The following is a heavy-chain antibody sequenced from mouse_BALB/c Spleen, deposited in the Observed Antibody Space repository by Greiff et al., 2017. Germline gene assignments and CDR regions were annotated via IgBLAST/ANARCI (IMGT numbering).Heavy chain of an antibody. Sequence: EVKLEESGPGLVKPSQSLSLTCTVTGYSITSDYAWNWIRQFPGNKLEWMGYISYSGSTSYNPSLKSRISITRDTSKNQFFLQLNSVTTEDTATYYCARWWLPPYYYAMDYWGQGTSVTVSS. CDR1: GYSITSDYA. CDR3: ARWWLPPYYYAMDY. J-gene: IGHJ4*01. V-gene: IGHV3-2*02. CDR2: ISYSGST. D-gene: IGHD1-1*02.